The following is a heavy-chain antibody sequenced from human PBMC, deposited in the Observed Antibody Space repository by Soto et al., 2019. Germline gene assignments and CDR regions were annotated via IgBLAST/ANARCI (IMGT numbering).Heavy chain of an antibody. D-gene: IGHD6-13*01. J-gene: IGHJ4*02. Sequence: ASVKVSCKASGYTFTSYDINWVRQATGQGLEWMGWMNPNSGNTGYAQKFQGRVTMTRNTSISTAYMELSSLRSEDTAVYYCARRLLVSSSWYTRFDYWGQGALVTVSS. CDR1: GYTFTSYD. CDR3: ARRLLVSSSWYTRFDY. V-gene: IGHV1-8*01. CDR2: MNPNSGNT.